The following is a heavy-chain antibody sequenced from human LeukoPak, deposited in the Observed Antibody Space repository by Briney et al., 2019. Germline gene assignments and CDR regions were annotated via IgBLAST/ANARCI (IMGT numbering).Heavy chain of an antibody. Sequence: ASVKVSCKASGYTFTGYYMHWVRQAPGQGLEWMGWINPNSGGTNYAQKFQGRVTMTRDTSISSAYMELSRLRSDDTAVYYCARGGYSSSWSGVYTPTNYYYMDVWGKGTTVTVSS. D-gene: IGHD6-13*01. CDR2: INPNSGGT. V-gene: IGHV1-2*02. CDR3: ARGGYSSSWSGVYTPTNYYYMDV. J-gene: IGHJ6*03. CDR1: GYTFTGYY.